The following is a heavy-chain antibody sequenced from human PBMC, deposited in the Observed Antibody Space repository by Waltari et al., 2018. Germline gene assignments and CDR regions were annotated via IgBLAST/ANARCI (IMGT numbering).Heavy chain of an antibody. CDR2: INWNGDAI. J-gene: IGHJ4*02. CDR1: GFTFVDYG. Sequence: EVQLVASGGGLVQPCRSLRLSCASSGFTFVDYGLHRVRTAPGKALEWVSGINWNGDAIAYADSVRGRFTISRDNAKNSLFLQLNSLKPEDTAFYYCVKKLDTIFADLIMDGAFDYWGQGTLVTVSS. CDR3: VKKLDTIFADLIMDGAFDY. D-gene: IGHD3-3*01. V-gene: IGHV3-9*01.